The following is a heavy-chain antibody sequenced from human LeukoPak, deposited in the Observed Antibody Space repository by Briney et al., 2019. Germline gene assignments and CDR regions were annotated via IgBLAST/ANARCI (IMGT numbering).Heavy chain of an antibody. V-gene: IGHV1-46*01. D-gene: IGHD2-15*01. CDR3: ARGLPGYCSGGSCYSISAHDY. J-gene: IGHJ4*02. CDR2: INPSGGST. CDR1: GYTFTSYY. Sequence: ASVKVSCKASGYTFTSYYMHWVRQAPGQGLEWMGIINPSGGSTSYAQKFQGRVTMTRDTSTSTVYMELSSLRSEDTAVYYCARGLPGYCSGGSCYSISAHDYWGQGTLVTVS.